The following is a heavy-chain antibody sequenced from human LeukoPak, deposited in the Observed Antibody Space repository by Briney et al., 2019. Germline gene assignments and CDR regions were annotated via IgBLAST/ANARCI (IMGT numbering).Heavy chain of an antibody. CDR3: TRGTVVVTARYYYYGLDV. V-gene: IGHV3-30-3*01. Sequence: PGGSLRLSCAASGFTFSTYAVHWVRQAPGEGLEWVALISYDGNNKYYADSVKGRFTISRDNSKNTLDLQMNSLRAEDTAVYYCTRGTVVVTARYYYYGLDVWGQGTTVTVSS. J-gene: IGHJ6*02. CDR1: GFTFSTYA. D-gene: IGHD2-21*02. CDR2: ISYDGNNK.